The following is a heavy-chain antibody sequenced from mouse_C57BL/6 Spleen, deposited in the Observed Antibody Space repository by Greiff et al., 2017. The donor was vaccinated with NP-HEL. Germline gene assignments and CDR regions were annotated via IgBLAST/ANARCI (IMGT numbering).Heavy chain of an antibody. Sequence: QVHVKQPGAELVKPGASVKVSCKASGYTFTSYWMHWVKQRPGQGLEWIGRIHPSDSDTNYNQKFKGKATLTVDKSSSTAYMQLSSLTSEDSAVYYCANYYGSRAFAYWGQGTLVTVSA. V-gene: IGHV1-74*01. CDR2: IHPSDSDT. CDR3: ANYYGSRAFAY. D-gene: IGHD1-1*01. J-gene: IGHJ3*01. CDR1: GYTFTSYW.